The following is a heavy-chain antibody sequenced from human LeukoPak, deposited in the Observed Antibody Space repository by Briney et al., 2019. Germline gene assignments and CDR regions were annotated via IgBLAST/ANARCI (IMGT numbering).Heavy chain of an antibody. Sequence: GESLKISCKGSGYRFTNNWIGWVRQMPGKGLEWMGIIYPGDSDTKYSPSFQGQVTISADKSINIAYLQWSSLKASDTAIYYCARPPYYDFWNGYYPDYWGQGTLVTVSS. CDR3: ARPPYYDFWNGYYPDY. CDR2: IYPGDSDT. V-gene: IGHV5-51*01. CDR1: GYRFTNNW. D-gene: IGHD3-3*01. J-gene: IGHJ4*02.